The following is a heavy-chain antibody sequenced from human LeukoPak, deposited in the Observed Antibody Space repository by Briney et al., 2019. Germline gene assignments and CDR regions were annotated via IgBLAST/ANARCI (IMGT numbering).Heavy chain of an antibody. J-gene: IGHJ4*02. CDR1: GFTFSNYA. CDR2: ITGGGSGI. D-gene: IGHD3-9*01. Sequence: GASLRLSCAASGFTFSNYAMSWVRQAPGKGLEWVSAITGGGSGIYYADSMKSRFIISRDNSKNTLYLQINSLRAEDTAVYYCAKWGDYDVLTGYYVSDYWGRGTLVTVSS. V-gene: IGHV3-23*01. CDR3: AKWGDYDVLTGYYVSDY.